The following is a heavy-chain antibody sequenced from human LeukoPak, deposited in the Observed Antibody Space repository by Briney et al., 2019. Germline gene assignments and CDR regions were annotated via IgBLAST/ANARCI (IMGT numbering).Heavy chain of an antibody. Sequence: SETLSLTCTVSGGSISSSSYYWGWIRQPPGKGLEWIGSIYYSGSTYYNPSLKSRVTISVDTSKNQFSLKLSSVTAADTAVYYCARASLVPAARGSYENYAFDIWGQGTMVTVSS. CDR2: IYYSGST. V-gene: IGHV4-39*07. CDR1: GGSISSSSYY. D-gene: IGHD2-2*01. J-gene: IGHJ3*02. CDR3: ARASLVPAARGSYENYAFDI.